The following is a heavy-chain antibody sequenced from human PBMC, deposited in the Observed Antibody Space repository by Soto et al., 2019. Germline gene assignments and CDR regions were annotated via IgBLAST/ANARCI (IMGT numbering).Heavy chain of an antibody. CDR1: GYTVNSYD. V-gene: IGHV1-8*01. Sequence: GASVEVCCKASGYTVNSYDINWVRQDKEQWLEWMGWMNPNSGNTGYAQKFQGRVTMTRNTSISTAYMELSSLRSEDTAVYYCARGNTMVRGVIGQYNWFDPWGQGTLVTVSS. D-gene: IGHD3-10*01. CDR3: ARGNTMVRGVIGQYNWFDP. J-gene: IGHJ5*02. CDR2: MNPNSGNT.